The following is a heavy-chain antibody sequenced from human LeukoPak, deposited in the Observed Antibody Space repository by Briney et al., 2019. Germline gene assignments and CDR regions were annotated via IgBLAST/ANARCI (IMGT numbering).Heavy chain of an antibody. Sequence: PGGSLRLSCAASGFTFSSYDMHWVRQATGKGLEWVSAIGTAGDTYYPGSVKGRFTISRENAKNSLYLQMNSLRAGDTAVYYCARGGSITMVRGVTYFDYWGRGTLVTVSS. D-gene: IGHD3-10*01. CDR2: IGTAGDT. J-gene: IGHJ4*02. V-gene: IGHV3-13*01. CDR1: GFTFSSYD. CDR3: ARGGSITMVRGVTYFDY.